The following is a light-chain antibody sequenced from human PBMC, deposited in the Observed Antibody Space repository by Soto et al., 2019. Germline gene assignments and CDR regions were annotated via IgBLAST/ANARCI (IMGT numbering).Light chain of an antibody. CDR1: QSISTS. Sequence: DIQMTRSPSTVSAFVGDRVTITCRASQSISTSLAWYQQKPGKAPKLLIYLASSLQSGVPARFSGSGSATDFTLSISSLQPDDFATYYCQQYGSYSRTFGQGTKVEIK. J-gene: IGKJ1*01. V-gene: IGKV1-5*03. CDR3: QQYGSYSRT. CDR2: LAS.